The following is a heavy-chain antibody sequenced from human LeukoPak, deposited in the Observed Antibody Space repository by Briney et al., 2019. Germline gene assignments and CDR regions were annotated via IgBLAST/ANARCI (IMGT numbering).Heavy chain of an antibody. V-gene: IGHV1-2*06. CDR1: GYTFTGYY. CDR2: INPNSGGT. D-gene: IGHD5-24*01. J-gene: IGHJ4*02. Sequence: ASVKVSCKASGYTFTGYYMHWVRQAPGKGLEWMGRINPNSGGTNYAQKFQGRVAMTRDTSISTAYMELSRLRSDDTAVYYCARRMEMANPIGYYFDYWGQGTLVTVSS. CDR3: ARRMEMANPIGYYFDY.